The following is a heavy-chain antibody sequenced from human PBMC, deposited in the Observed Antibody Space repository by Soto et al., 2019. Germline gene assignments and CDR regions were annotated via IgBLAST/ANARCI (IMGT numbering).Heavy chain of an antibody. CDR2: INPSGGST. J-gene: IGHJ5*02. CDR1: GYTFTIYY. CDR3: ARDGINLRWEKNWFDP. D-gene: IGHD4-17*01. Sequence: ASVKVSCKASGYTFTIYYMHWVRQAPGQGLEWMGIINPSGGSTSYAQKFQGRVTMTRDTSTSTVYMELSSLRSEDTAVYYCARDGINLRWEKNWFDPWGQGTLVTVSS. V-gene: IGHV1-46*01.